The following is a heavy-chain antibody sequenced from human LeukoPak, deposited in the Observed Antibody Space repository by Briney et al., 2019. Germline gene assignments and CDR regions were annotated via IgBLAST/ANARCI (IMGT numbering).Heavy chain of an antibody. CDR3: ARGGRVRDTSGHALSY. D-gene: IGHD3-22*01. CDR1: GYTFTGYY. CDR2: INPNSGGT. Sequence: ASVKVSCKASGYTFTGYYMHWVRQAPGQGLEWMGWINPNSGGTNYAQKFQGRVTMTRDTSITTAYMELSSLGSDDTAVYYCARGGRVRDTSGHALSYWGQGTLVTVSA. V-gene: IGHV1-2*02. J-gene: IGHJ4*02.